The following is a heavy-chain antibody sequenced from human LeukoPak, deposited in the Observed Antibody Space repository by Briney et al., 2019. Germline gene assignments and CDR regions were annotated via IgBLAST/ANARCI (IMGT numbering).Heavy chain of an antibody. CDR1: GYTFTTYG. D-gene: IGHD3-10*01. CDR2: TSAYNGDT. J-gene: IGHJ3*02. Sequence: GSAVKVSFKSSGYTFTTYGIIWLRQAPGQGLEWVGWTSAYNGDTNYAQKLQGRVTMTTDTSTTTAYMELRSLRSDDTAVYYCARGGSITTIRGVIITDAFDIWGQGTMVTVSS. CDR3: ARGGSITTIRGVIITDAFDI. V-gene: IGHV1-18*01.